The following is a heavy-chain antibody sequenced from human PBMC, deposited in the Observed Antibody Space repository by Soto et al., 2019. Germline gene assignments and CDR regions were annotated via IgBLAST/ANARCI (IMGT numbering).Heavy chain of an antibody. J-gene: IGHJ5*02. D-gene: IGHD6-13*01. CDR1: GFSLSNAGLG. CDR2: IFSNDAK. Sequence: QVTVKESGPVLVKPKETLTLTCTVSGFSLSNAGLGVSWIRQPPGKALEWLAHIFSNDAKSYSTSLKSRLTISKDTSKSQVVLTMTNMDPVDTATYYCASTYSSSWYWFDPWGQGTLVTVSS. V-gene: IGHV2-26*04. CDR3: ASTYSSSWYWFDP.